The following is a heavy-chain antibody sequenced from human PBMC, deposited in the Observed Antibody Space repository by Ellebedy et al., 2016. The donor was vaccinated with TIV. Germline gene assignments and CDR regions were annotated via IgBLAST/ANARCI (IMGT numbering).Heavy chain of an antibody. J-gene: IGHJ4*02. CDR3: ARGKLWFPFDY. V-gene: IGHV1-69*13. Sequence: AASVKVSCKASGGTFSSYAISWVRQAPGQGLEWMGGIIPIFGTANYAQKFQGRVTITADESTSTAYMELSSLRSEDTAVYYCARGKLWFPFDYWGQGTLVTVSS. CDR2: IIPIFGTA. D-gene: IGHD5-18*01. CDR1: GGTFSSYA.